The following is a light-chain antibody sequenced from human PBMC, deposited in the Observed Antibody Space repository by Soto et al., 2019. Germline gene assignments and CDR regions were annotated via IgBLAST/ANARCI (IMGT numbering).Light chain of an antibody. J-gene: IGKJ5*01. CDR1: QSVSSN. Sequence: EIVITQSPATLSVSPGERATLSCRASQSVSSNLAWYQQKPGQAPRLLIYGASSRATGIPDRFSGSGSGTEFTLTINSLQSEDSAVYYCQQHNQWPITFGQGTRLEIK. CDR2: GAS. CDR3: QQHNQWPIT. V-gene: IGKV3D-15*01.